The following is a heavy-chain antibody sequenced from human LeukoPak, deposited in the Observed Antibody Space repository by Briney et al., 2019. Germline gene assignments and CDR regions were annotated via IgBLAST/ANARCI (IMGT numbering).Heavy chain of an antibody. V-gene: IGHV5-51*01. Sequence: GESLKISCKGSGYSFTSYWIGWVRQMPGKGLEWMGIIYPGDSDTRYSTSFQGQVTISADKSISPAYLQWSSLKAADTAMYYCARRSSGVTYYYGSGGTYYFDYWGQGTLVTVSS. CDR1: GYSFTSYW. CDR2: IYPGDSDT. D-gene: IGHD3-10*01. J-gene: IGHJ4*02. CDR3: ARRSSGVTYYYGSGGTYYFDY.